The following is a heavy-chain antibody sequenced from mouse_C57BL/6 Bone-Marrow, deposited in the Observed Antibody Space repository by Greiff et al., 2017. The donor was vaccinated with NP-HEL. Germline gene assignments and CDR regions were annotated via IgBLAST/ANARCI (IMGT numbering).Heavy chain of an antibody. CDR3: AGGLITTVVADV. D-gene: IGHD1-1*01. Sequence: QVQLQQPGAELVRPGSSVKLSCKASGYTFTSYWMHWVKQRPIQGLEWIGNIDPSDSETHYNQKFKDKATLTVDKSSSTAYMQLSSLTSEDSAVYYCAGGLITTVVADVWGTGTTVTVSS. J-gene: IGHJ1*03. V-gene: IGHV1-52*01. CDR2: IDPSDSET. CDR1: GYTFTSYW.